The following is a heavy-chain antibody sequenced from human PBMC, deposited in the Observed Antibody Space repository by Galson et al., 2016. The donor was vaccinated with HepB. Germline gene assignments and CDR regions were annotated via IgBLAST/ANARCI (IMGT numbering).Heavy chain of an antibody. CDR3: TTLMGWGSRPYYYDNMDV. V-gene: IGHV3-53*01. D-gene: IGHD3-16*01. Sequence: SLRLSCAASGVSVSDNFLTWVRQAPGKGLEWVSTLYPNGNTFYADPVRGRFTISRDNSKNTLFYKLDRIRREATAVYYCTTLMGWGSRPYYYDNMDVWGQGTTVTVSS. J-gene: IGHJ6*02. CDR2: LYPNGNT. CDR1: GVSVSDNF.